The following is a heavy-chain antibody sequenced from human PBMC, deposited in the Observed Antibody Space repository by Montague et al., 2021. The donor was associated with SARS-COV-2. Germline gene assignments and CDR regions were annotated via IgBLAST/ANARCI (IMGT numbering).Heavy chain of an antibody. J-gene: IGHJ4*02. CDR2: IYYSGST. CDR1: GGSISSSSYF. Sequence: SETLSLTCTVSGGSISSSSYFWGWIRQPPGKGLEWIGSIYYSGSTYYNPSLKSRVTISVDRSKNQFSLKLSSVTAADTAVFYCARKTSRGLTIFGVVTASYCFDYWGQGTLVTVSS. D-gene: IGHD3-3*01. V-gene: IGHV4-39*01. CDR3: ARKTSRGLTIFGVVTASYCFDY.